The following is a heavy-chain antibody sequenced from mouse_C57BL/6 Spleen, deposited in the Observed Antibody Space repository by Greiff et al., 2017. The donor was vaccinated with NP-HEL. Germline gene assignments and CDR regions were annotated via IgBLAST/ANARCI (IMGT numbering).Heavy chain of an antibody. J-gene: IGHJ4*01. CDR2: INPNNGGT. V-gene: IGHV1-22*01. CDR1: GYTFTDYN. CDR3: ASGTTVVAYYYAMDY. D-gene: IGHD1-1*01. Sequence: VQLQQSGPELVKPGASVKMSCKASGYTFTDYNMHWVKQSHGKSLEWIGYINPNNGGTSYNQKFKGKATLTVNKSSSTAYMELRSLTSEDAAVYYCASGTTVVAYYYAMDYWGQGTSVTVSS.